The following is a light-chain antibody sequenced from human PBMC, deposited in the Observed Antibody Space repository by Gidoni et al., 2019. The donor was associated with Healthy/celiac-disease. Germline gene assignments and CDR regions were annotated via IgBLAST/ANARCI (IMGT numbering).Light chain of an antibody. CDR3: QAWDSSLV. J-gene: IGLJ2*01. Sequence: SYELTQPPSVSVSPGQTASITCSGDKLGDKYACWYQQKPGQSPVLVIYHDSKRPSGLPERFSGSNSGNTATLTISGTQAMDEADYYCQAWDSSLVFGGGTKLTVL. V-gene: IGLV3-1*01. CDR1: KLGDKY. CDR2: HDS.